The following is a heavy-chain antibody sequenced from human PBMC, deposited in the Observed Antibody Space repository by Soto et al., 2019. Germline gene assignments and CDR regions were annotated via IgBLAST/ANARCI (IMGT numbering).Heavy chain of an antibody. CDR1: GFSISDYW. V-gene: IGHV3-7*05. CDR3: TRAVGATGILYQ. Sequence: PGGSLRLSCAASGFSISDYWMTWVRQAPGKGLEWVANIKQDASEKYYVDSVKGRFTISRDNAKNSVYLQMNSLKTEDTAVYYCTRAVGATGILYQWGQGTLVTVSS. CDR2: IKQDASEK. D-gene: IGHD1-26*01. J-gene: IGHJ4*02.